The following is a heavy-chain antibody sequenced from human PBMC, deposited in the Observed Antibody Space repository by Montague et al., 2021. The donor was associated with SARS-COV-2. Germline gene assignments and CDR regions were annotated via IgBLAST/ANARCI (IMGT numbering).Heavy chain of an antibody. CDR3: ATTSAYRSDGTLDY. J-gene: IGHJ4*02. Sequence: SETLSLTCSVSGGSISDSYWSWIRQPLGKGLEWIGQTYHSGGTTYKPSLKSRVTMSVDTSKNQFSLKLSSVTAADTAVYFCATTSAYRSDGTLDYWGQGTLVTVSS. D-gene: IGHD6-19*01. V-gene: IGHV4-59*08. CDR2: TYHSGGT. CDR1: GGSISDSY.